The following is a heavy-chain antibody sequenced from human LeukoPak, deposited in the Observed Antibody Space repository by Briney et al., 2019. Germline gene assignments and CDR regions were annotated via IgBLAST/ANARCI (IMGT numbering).Heavy chain of an antibody. Sequence: ASVKVSCKASGYTFTSYDINWVRQATGQGLEWMGWMNPNSGNTGYAQKFQGRVTITRNTSISTAHMELSSLRSEDAAVYYCARDYSNGYKSYNWFDPWGQGTLVTVSS. CDR3: ARDYSNGYKSYNWFDP. V-gene: IGHV1-8*03. CDR1: GYTFTSYD. CDR2: MNPNSGNT. D-gene: IGHD5-24*01. J-gene: IGHJ5*02.